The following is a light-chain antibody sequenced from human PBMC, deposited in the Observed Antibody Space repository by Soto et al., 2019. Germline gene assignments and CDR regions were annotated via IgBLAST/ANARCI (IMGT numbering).Light chain of an antibody. CDR3: QQYGSSPPWT. CDR2: GAS. Sequence: EIVLTQSPGILSLSPGERATLSCRASQSVSSSYLAWYQQKPGQAPRLLIYGASNRATGIPDRFSASGSKTDFTLTISRLEPEDFAVYYCQQYGSSPPWTFGQGTKVEIK. V-gene: IGKV3-20*01. J-gene: IGKJ1*01. CDR1: QSVSSSY.